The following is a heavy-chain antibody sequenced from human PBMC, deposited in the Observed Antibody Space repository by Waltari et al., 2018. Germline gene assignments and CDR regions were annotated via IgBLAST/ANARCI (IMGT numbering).Heavy chain of an antibody. CDR2: ISYYGSNK. CDR3: AKDGVGPLLWFGDIDY. Sequence: QVQLVESGGGVVQPGRSLRLSCAASGFTFSSYGMHWVRQAPGKGLEWVAVISYYGSNKYDADSVKGRFTISRDNSKNTLYLQMNSLRAEDTAVYYCAKDGVGPLLWFGDIDYWGQGTLVTVSS. CDR1: GFTFSSYG. V-gene: IGHV3-30*18. J-gene: IGHJ4*02. D-gene: IGHD3-10*01.